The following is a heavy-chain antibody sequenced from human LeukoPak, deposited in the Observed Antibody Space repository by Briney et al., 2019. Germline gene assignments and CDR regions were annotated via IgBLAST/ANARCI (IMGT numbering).Heavy chain of an antibody. CDR3: AKDTRVIIPLGAFDI. CDR2: ISWNSGSI. V-gene: IGHV3-9*01. Sequence: GGSLRLSCAASGFIFDDYVMHWVRQAPGKGLECVSGISWNSGSIGYADSVKGRFTISRDNAKNSLYLQMNSLRAEDTALYYFAKDTRVIIPLGAFDICGQGTMVTVSS. D-gene: IGHD3-10*01. J-gene: IGHJ3*02. CDR1: GFIFDDYV.